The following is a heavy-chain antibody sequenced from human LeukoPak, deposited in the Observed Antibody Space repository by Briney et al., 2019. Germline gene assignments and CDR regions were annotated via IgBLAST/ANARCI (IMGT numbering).Heavy chain of an antibody. CDR2: IYFSGHT. CDR1: AGSISSYY. CDR3: ARATGYSSGSIEMSFDY. J-gene: IGHJ4*02. V-gene: IGHV4-59*12. Sequence: SETLSLTCTVSAGSISSYYWTWIRQPPGKGLEWIGYIYFSGHTNYNPSLKSRVTISVDTSKNQFSLKLSPVTTADTAVYYCARATGYSSGSIEMSFDYWGQGTLVTVSS. D-gene: IGHD6-19*01.